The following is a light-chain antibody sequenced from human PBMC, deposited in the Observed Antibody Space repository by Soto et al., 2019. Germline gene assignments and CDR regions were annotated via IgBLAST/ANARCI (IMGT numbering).Light chain of an antibody. Sequence: QCVLTQPPSVSGAPGGRVTISCTGSDSNIGAGFNVHWYQHLPGSAPKLLIYSDNRRPSGVPDRFSGSQSGTSASLAISGLQAEDEGDYYCQSYDSDLTDSYVFGTGTKVTVL. J-gene: IGLJ1*01. CDR1: DSNIGAGFN. CDR3: QSYDSDLTDSYV. CDR2: SDN. V-gene: IGLV1-40*01.